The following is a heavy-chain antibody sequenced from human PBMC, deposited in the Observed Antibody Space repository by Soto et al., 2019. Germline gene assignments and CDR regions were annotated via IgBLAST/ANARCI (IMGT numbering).Heavy chain of an antibody. V-gene: IGHV1-58*01. Sequence: GASVKVSCKASGFTFTSSAVQWVRQARGQRPEWIGWIVVGSGNTNYAQKFQERVTITRDMSTSTAYMELSSLRSEDTAVYYCAAVKRWLQSGDNFDYWGQGTLVTVSS. CDR1: GFTFTSSA. J-gene: IGHJ4*02. D-gene: IGHD5-12*01. CDR3: AAVKRWLQSGDNFDY. CDR2: IVVGSGNT.